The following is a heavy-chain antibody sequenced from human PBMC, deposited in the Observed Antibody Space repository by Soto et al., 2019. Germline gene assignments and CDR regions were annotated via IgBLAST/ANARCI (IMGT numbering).Heavy chain of an antibody. CDR1: GFNIRNYA. CDR3: AKMTDRLRVAAAGS. CDR2: ISDGDNT. Sequence: GGSLRLSCAVSGFNIRNYAMNWVRQAPGKGLEGVATISDGDNTYYAESVKGRFTISRDTSENTLYLQMNSLRAEDTAVYYCAKMTDRLRVAAAGSWGQGTLVTVSS. J-gene: IGHJ5*02. V-gene: IGHV3-23*01. D-gene: IGHD6-13*01.